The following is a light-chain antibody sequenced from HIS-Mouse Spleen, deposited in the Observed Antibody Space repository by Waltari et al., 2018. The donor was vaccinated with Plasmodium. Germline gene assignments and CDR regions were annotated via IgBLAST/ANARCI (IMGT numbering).Light chain of an antibody. V-gene: IGLV3-1*01. CDR3: QAWDSSTVV. CDR2: QDT. Sequence: SYELTQPPSVSVSPGQTASIPCSGDKLGDTYACWYQQKPGQSPVLVIYQDTNRPSGIPERVSGANAGNTATLTISGSQAMDEADYYCQAWDSSTVVIGGGTKLTVL. J-gene: IGLJ2*01. CDR1: KLGDTY.